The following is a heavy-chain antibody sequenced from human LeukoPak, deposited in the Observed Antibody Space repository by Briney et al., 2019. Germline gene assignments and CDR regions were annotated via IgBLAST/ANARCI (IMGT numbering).Heavy chain of an antibody. J-gene: IGHJ4*02. Sequence: GGSLRLSCAASGFTFSSYAMHWVRQAPGKGLEWVAVISYDGSNKYYADSVKGRFTISRDNSKNTLYLQMNSLRAEDTAVYYCARGGRDSSGYYPTHFDYWGQGTLVTVSS. CDR2: ISYDGSNK. D-gene: IGHD3-22*01. CDR1: GFTFSSYA. V-gene: IGHV3-30*04. CDR3: ARGGRDSSGYYPTHFDY.